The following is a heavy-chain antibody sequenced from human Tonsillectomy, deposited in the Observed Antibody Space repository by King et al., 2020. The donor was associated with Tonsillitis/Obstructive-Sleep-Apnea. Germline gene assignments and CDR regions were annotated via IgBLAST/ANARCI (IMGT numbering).Heavy chain of an antibody. D-gene: IGHD3-3*01. J-gene: IGHJ5*01. V-gene: IGHV5-10-1*01. CDR1: GYRFTTYW. Sequence: VPLVPSGAAVKQPGASLRISCQGSGYRFTTYWITWVRPMPGPGLEWMGRIDPRESYTSSSPSFPGHVTLSVDTSISPAYLQWSSLKASDTAMYYCARPDTIFGVASFDPWGQGTLVTVSS. CDR2: IDPRESYT. CDR3: ARPDTIFGVASFDP.